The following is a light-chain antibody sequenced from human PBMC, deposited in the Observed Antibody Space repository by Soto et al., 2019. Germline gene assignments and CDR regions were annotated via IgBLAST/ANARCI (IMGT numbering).Light chain of an antibody. CDR2: DAS. Sequence: TQSASALSASVGDTFTITCRASQSVSSYLAWYQQKPCQAPRLLIYDASNRAAGIPDRFSGSGSGTDFTLTISRLEPEDFAVYYCQQYGSSGTFGQGTKVDI. CDR1: QSVSSY. J-gene: IGKJ1*01. CDR3: QQYGSSGT. V-gene: IGKV3-20*01.